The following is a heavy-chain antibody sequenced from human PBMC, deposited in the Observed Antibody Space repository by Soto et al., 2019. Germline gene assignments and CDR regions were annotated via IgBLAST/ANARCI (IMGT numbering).Heavy chain of an antibody. V-gene: IGHV4-4*07. CDR2: IYTSGST. Sequence: SETLSLTCTVSGGSISSYYWSWIRQPAGKGLEWIGRIYTSGSTNYNPSLKSRVTMSVDTSKNQFSLKLSSVTAADTAVYYCAGLIAAAGDYYYYGMDVWGQGNTVT. D-gene: IGHD6-13*01. CDR3: AGLIAAAGDYYYYGMDV. J-gene: IGHJ6*02. CDR1: GGSISSYY.